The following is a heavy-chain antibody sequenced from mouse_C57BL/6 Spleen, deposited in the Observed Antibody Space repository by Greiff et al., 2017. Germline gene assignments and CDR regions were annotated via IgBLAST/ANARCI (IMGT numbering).Heavy chain of an antibody. V-gene: IGHV1-81*01. CDR1: GYTFTSYG. D-gene: IGHD2-12*01. J-gene: IGHJ3*01. CDR3: ARALTSGFAY. Sequence: QVQLQQSGAELARPGASVKLSCKASGYTFTSYGISWVKQRTGQGLEWIGEIYPRSGNTYYNEKFKGKATLTADKSSSTAYMELRSLTSEDSAVYFCARALTSGFAYWGQGTLVTVSA. CDR2: IYPRSGNT.